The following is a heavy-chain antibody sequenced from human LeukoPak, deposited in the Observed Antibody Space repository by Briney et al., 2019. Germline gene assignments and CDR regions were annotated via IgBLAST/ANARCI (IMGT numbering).Heavy chain of an antibody. Sequence: GGSLRLSCAASGFTFSNSWMHWVRQAPGKGLVWVSIIKSDGGTIYADSVKGRFTISRDNAKSTIYLQMYSLRAEDTAVYYCARDYYYSVDYWGQGTLVTVSS. CDR3: ARDYYYSVDY. J-gene: IGHJ4*02. D-gene: IGHD3-22*01. V-gene: IGHV3-74*01. CDR1: GFTFSNSW. CDR2: IKSDGGT.